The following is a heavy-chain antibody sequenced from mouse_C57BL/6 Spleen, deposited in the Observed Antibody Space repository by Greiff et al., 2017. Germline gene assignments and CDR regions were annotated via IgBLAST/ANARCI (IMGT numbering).Heavy chain of an antibody. V-gene: IGHV6-3*01. CDR1: GFTFSNYW. CDR3: TVYYYGSRLY. D-gene: IGHD1-1*01. J-gene: IGHJ2*01. Sequence: EVKLVESGGGLVQPGGSMKLSCVASGFTFSNYWMNWVRQSPEKGLEWVAQIRLKSDNYATHYAESVKGRFTISRDDSKSSVYLQMNNLRAEDTGIYYCTVYYYGSRLYWGQGTTLTVSS. CDR2: IRLKSDNYAT.